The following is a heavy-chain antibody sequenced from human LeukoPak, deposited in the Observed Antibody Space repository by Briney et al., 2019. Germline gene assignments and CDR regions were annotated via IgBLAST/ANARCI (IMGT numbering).Heavy chain of an antibody. J-gene: IGHJ4*02. D-gene: IGHD3-10*01. CDR1: GFTSSSYA. V-gene: IGHV3-23*01. CDR2: ISGSGGGT. CDR3: SKDRTTSGGAEGY. Sequence: QPGGSLRLSCAASGFTSSSYAMSWVRQAPGKGLEWVSGISGSGGGTYYADSVKGRFTISRDNSKNTLYLRMNSLRAEDTAIYYCSKDRTTSGGAEGYWGQGTLVTVSA.